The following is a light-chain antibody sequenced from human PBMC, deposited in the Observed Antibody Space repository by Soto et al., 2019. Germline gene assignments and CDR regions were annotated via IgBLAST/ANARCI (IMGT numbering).Light chain of an antibody. V-gene: IGKV3-20*01. CDR1: QSVSSSY. CDR3: HKYDSSPLT. Sequence: EIVLTQSPGTLSLSPGERATLSCRASQSVSSSYLAWYQQKPGQAPRLLIYGASSRATGIPDRFSGSGSGTEFTLTISRLEPEDFEVYYCHKYDSSPLTFGGGTKVEIK. J-gene: IGKJ4*01. CDR2: GAS.